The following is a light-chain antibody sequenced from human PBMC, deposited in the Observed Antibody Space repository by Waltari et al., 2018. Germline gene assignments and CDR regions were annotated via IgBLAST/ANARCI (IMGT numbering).Light chain of an antibody. V-gene: IGKV3-15*01. J-gene: IGKJ1*01. CDR1: QSVSSN. Sequence: DIVLTQSPATLSLSPGERAPLSCRASQSVSSNLAWYQQKPGQAPRLLIYGASTRATGIPARFSGSGSGTEFTLTISSLQAEDFAVYYCQQYNNWPPTFGQGTKVEIK. CDR2: GAS. CDR3: QQYNNWPPT.